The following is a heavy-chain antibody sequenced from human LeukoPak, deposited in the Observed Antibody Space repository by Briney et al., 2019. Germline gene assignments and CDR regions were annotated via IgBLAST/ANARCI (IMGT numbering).Heavy chain of an antibody. CDR1: GGSISSYY. CDR3: AKTNYDSSGYYFDY. D-gene: IGHD3-22*01. CDR2: IYYSGST. Sequence: ASETLSLTCTGSGGSISSYYWSWIRQPPGKGLEWIGYIYYSGSTNYNPSLKSRVTISVDTSKNQFSLKLSSVTAADTAVYYCAKTNYDSSGYYFDYWGQGTLVTVSS. J-gene: IGHJ4*02. V-gene: IGHV4-59*01.